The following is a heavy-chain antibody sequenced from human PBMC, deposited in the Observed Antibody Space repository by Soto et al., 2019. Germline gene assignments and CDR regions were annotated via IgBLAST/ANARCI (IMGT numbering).Heavy chain of an antibody. Sequence: QVQLVQSGAEVKKPWASVKVSCKASGYTFTSYDINWVRQATGQGLEWMGWMNPNSGNTGYEQKFQGRVTMTRNTSISTAYMELSSLRSEDKAVYYCARGEFLWFGELLRWGQGTLVTVSS. CDR2: MNPNSGNT. CDR3: ARGEFLWFGELLR. D-gene: IGHD3-10*01. CDR1: GYTFTSYD. J-gene: IGHJ4*02. V-gene: IGHV1-8*02.